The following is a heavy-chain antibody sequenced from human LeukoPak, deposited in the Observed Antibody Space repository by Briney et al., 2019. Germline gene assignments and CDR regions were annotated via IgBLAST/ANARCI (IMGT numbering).Heavy chain of an antibody. V-gene: IGHV3-23*01. CDR2: ISDSGGNT. CDR1: GFTFNTYA. Sequence: GGSLRLSCAASGFTFNTYAMSWVRQAPLERLQWVSGISDSGGNTYYADSVRGRFTISRDNSKNTLYLQMNSLRAEDTAVYYCARHRSSWLIDYWGQGTLVTVSS. D-gene: IGHD6-6*01. CDR3: ARHRSSWLIDY. J-gene: IGHJ4*02.